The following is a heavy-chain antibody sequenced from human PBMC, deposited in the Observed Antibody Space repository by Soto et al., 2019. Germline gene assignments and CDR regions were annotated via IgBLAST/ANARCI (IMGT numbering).Heavy chain of an antibody. CDR1: GFMFRDYP. CDR3: AKRSIIIVGAFDM. V-gene: IGHV3-23*01. D-gene: IGHD3-3*02. CDR2: TTATCGST. Sequence: EVQLLESGGGFVQPGGSLRLSCVVSGFMFRDYPMGWVRHAPGKGLEWVSATTATCGSTFYAYSVKGRFTISRDNSITTLYLQMINLRVEDSVVYSSAKRSIIIVGAFDMWCQGTMVIVSS. J-gene: IGHJ3*02.